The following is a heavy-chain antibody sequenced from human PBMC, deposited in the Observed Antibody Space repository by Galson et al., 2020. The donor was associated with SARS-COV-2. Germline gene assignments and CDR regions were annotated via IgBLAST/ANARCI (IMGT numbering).Heavy chain of an antibody. D-gene: IGHD4-4*01. CDR2: INPRGGGT. Sequence: ASVKVSCKASGYTFTSYYIHWVRQAPGPGLEWMGIINPRGGGTTYAQKFQGRVTMTRDTSTSTVYMELSSLRSEDTAVYYCARDSQGGNDYNYLLFWGQGTLVTVSS. J-gene: IGHJ4*02. V-gene: IGHV1-46*01. CDR3: ARDSQGGNDYNYLLF. CDR1: GYTFTSYY.